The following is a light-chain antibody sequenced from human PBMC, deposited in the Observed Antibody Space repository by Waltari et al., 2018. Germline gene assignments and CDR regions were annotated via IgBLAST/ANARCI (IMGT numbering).Light chain of an antibody. V-gene: IGKV1-5*03. J-gene: IGKJ1*01. CDR2: DAS. Sequence: DNQMTQSPSTLSASVGDRVTVTCRASQSVSSWLAWYQQKPGKAPKLLIYDASSLESGVPSRFSGSASGTEFTLTITSLQPDDSATYYCQQYSTYGTFGQGTKVEIK. CDR1: QSVSSW. CDR3: QQYSTYGT.